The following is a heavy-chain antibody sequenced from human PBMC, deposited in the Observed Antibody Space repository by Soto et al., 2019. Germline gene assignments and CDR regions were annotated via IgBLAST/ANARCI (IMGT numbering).Heavy chain of an antibody. CDR3: ARETTVFGGVGLGYYYYGMDV. CDR1: GGTFSSYA. CDR2: IIPIFGTA. J-gene: IGHJ6*02. Sequence: QVQLVQSGAEVKKPGSSVKVSCKASGGTFSSYAISWVRQAPGQGLEWMGGIIPIFGTANYAQKFQGRVTITADESTSTAYMELSSLRSEDTAVYYCARETTVFGGVGLGYYYYGMDVWGQGTTVTVSS. V-gene: IGHV1-69*01. D-gene: IGHD3-16*01.